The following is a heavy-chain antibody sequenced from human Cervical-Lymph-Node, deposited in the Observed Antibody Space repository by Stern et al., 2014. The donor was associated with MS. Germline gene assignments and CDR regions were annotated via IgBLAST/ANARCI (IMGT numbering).Heavy chain of an antibody. CDR3: ARGELKEGLVRGMDV. J-gene: IGHJ6*02. CDR2: IIPIFGTA. Sequence: VQLVESGAEVKQHGSSVKVSCKASGGPFSSYAISWVRPAPGQGLEWLGGIIPIFGTANYAQKFQGRVTITADESTSTAYMELSSLRSEDTAVYYCARGELKEGLVRGMDVWGQGTTVTVSS. D-gene: IGHD1-26*01. CDR1: GGPFSSYA. V-gene: IGHV1-69*01.